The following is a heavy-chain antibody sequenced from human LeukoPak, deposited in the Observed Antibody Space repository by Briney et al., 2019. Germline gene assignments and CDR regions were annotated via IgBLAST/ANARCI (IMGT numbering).Heavy chain of an antibody. D-gene: IGHD6-13*01. Sequence: GGSLRLSCAASGFTFTLYPMHWVRQAPGKGLEWVTVISDDGSNKYYAHSVKGRFTISRDNSKNTLYLQMNSLRDEDTAVYFCARGEIAAAGTTPFDYWGQGTLVTVSS. CDR3: ARGEIAAAGTTPFDY. J-gene: IGHJ4*02. V-gene: IGHV3-30*04. CDR1: GFTFTLYP. CDR2: ISDDGSNK.